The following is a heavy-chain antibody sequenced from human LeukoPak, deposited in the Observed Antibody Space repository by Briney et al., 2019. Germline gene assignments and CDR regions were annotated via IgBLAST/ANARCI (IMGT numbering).Heavy chain of an antibody. Sequence: GGSLRLSCAASGFTFSSYGMHWVRQAPGKGLEWVAFIRYDGSNKYYADSVKGRFTISRDNSKNTLYLQMNSLRAEDTAVYYCAKSYSMGWLPYRVFDYWGQGTLVTVSS. CDR1: GFTFSSYG. J-gene: IGHJ4*02. CDR2: IRYDGSNK. D-gene: IGHD3/OR15-3a*01. CDR3: AKSYSMGWLPYRVFDY. V-gene: IGHV3-30*02.